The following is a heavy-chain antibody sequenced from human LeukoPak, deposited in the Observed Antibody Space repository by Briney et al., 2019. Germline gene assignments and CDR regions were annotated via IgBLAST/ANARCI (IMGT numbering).Heavy chain of an antibody. CDR3: ARRRFSDTYLAP. D-gene: IGHD2/OR15-2a*01. CDR2: VYPAGSII. J-gene: IGHJ5*02. CDR1: EYDFANYW. Sequence: GESLKISCKGPEYDFANYWIGWVRQMPGRGLEWMGIVYPAGSIIQYSPSFQGQVTISVDRSVSTVYLQWTSLRASDSAMYFCARRRFSDTYLAPWGQGTLVTVSS. V-gene: IGHV5-51*01.